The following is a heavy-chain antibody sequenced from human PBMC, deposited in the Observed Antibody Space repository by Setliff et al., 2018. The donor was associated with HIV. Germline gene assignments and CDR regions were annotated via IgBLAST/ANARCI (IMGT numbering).Heavy chain of an antibody. CDR2: VYASGST. D-gene: IGHD3-3*01. CDR1: GGSISSGTYY. CDR3: ARGKDDNFWSYGMDV. V-gene: IGHV4-61*02. Sequence: PSETLSLTCTVSGGSISSGTYYCSWIRQPAGKGLEWIGRVYASGSTHYNPSLKSRVTILVDTSKNQLSLKLSSVTAADTAVYYCARGKDDNFWSYGMDVWGQGTTVTVSS. J-gene: IGHJ6*02.